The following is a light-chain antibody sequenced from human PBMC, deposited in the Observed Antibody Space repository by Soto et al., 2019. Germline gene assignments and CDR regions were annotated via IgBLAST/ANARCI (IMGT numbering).Light chain of an antibody. J-gene: IGKJ1*01. V-gene: IGKV1-5*03. CDR3: QHYNSYSWT. Sequence: DIQMTQSPSTLSASVGDRVTITCRASQSISSWLAWYQQIPGKAPKLLIYKASNFESGVPSRFSGSGSATEFTLTISRLQPDDFATYYRQHYNSYSWTFGQGTKVDI. CDR2: KAS. CDR1: QSISSW.